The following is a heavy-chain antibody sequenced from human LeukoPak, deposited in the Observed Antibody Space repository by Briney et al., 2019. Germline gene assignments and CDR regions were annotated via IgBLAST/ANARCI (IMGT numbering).Heavy chain of an antibody. D-gene: IGHD1-26*01. CDR3: ARGVGATKLDAFDI. J-gene: IGHJ3*02. V-gene: IGHV1-2*02. CDR1: GYTFTGYY. Sequence: ASVKVSCKACGYTFTGYYIHWVRQAPGQGLEWMGWIHPNSGGTNYAQKFQGRVTMTRDTSISTAYMELSRLRSDDTAVYYCARGVGATKLDAFDIWGQGTMVTVSS. CDR2: IHPNSGGT.